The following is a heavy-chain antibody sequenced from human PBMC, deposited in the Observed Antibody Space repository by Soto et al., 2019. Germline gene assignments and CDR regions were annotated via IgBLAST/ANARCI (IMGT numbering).Heavy chain of an antibody. D-gene: IGHD6-13*01. Sequence: QMQLVQSGAEVRMPGSSVKVSCKASGGTFSTYSINWVRQAPGQGLEWMGGIIPLFGTTNYAQKFKGRATITADESTSTAYMELSSLRAEDAAVYYCARGATHGSSWYFWFDPWGKGTLVTVSS. CDR1: GGTFSTYS. J-gene: IGHJ5*02. V-gene: IGHV1-69*01. CDR3: ARGATHGSSWYFWFDP. CDR2: IIPLFGTT.